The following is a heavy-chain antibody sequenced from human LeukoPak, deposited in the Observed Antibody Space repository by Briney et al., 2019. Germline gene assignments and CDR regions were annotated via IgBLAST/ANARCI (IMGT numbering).Heavy chain of an antibody. CDR1: GFTFSTYA. Sequence: GGSLRLSCAASGFTFSTYAMSWVRQAPGKGLGWVSSITSSSKYIYYADSVKGRFTISRENAKNSLYLQMNSLRAGDTAVYYCAREGYSSSQFDLWGRGTLVTVSS. V-gene: IGHV3-21*01. CDR2: ITSSSKYI. J-gene: IGHJ2*01. D-gene: IGHD6-13*01. CDR3: AREGYSSSQFDL.